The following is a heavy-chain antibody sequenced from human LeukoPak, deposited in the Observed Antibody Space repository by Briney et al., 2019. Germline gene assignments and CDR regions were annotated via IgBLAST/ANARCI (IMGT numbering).Heavy chain of an antibody. J-gene: IGHJ4*02. CDR2: ISWNSGSI. CDR3: AKDNDDILTGLFDY. Sequence: GGSLRLSCAASGFTFDDYAMHWVRQAPGKGLEWVSGISWNSGSIGYADSVKGRFTISRDNAKNSLYLQMYSLRAEDMALYYCAKDNDDILTGLFDYWGQGTLVTVSS. CDR1: GFTFDDYA. D-gene: IGHD3-9*01. V-gene: IGHV3-9*03.